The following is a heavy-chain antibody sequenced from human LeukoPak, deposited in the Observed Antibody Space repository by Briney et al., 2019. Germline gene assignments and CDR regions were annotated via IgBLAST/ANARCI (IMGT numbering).Heavy chain of an antibody. J-gene: IGHJ4*02. CDR3: ARDFAREFTLDY. Sequence: GGSLRLSCAASGFTFSNYNMNWVRQPPGKGLQWVSYISSSSNIIYYADSVKGRFTISRDSAKNSLFLQMNSLRVEDTAVYYYARDFAREFTLDYWGQGTLVTVSS. CDR1: GFTFSNYN. V-gene: IGHV3-48*01. D-gene: IGHD3-10*01. CDR2: ISSSSNII.